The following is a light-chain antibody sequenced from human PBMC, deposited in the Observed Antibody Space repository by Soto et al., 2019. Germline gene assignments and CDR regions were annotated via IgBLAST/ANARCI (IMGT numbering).Light chain of an antibody. CDR2: GAS. CDR1: QGIGST. V-gene: IGKV3-15*01. J-gene: IGKJ4*01. Sequence: EIVMTQSPATLSVSPGEGATLSCRASQGIGSTLDWDQQKPGQPPRLLIYGASTRATGVPARFSGSAAGTECTLTLTSLQSEDFAVYYCQHYANWPLTFGGGTKGESK. CDR3: QHYANWPLT.